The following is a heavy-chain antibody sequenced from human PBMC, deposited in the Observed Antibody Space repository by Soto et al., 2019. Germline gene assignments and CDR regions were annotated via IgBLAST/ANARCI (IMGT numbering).Heavy chain of an antibody. CDR1: GGSISSYL. V-gene: IGHV4-59*06. J-gene: IGHJ5*02. Sequence: SETLSLTCTVSGGSISSYLWGWIRQPPGKGLEWIGYIYYSGSTYYNPSLKSRVTISVDTSKNQFSLKLSSVTAADTAVYYCARCSSSWYDVPRFDPWGQGTLVTVSS. CDR2: IYYSGST. D-gene: IGHD6-13*01. CDR3: ARCSSSWYDVPRFDP.